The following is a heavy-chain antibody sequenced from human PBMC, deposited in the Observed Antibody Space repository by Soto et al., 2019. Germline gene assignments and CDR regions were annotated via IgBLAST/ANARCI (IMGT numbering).Heavy chain of an antibody. J-gene: IGHJ6*02. CDR1: GYTFTGYY. V-gene: IGHV1-2*04. D-gene: IGHD2-2*01. Sequence: QVQLVQSGAEVKKPGASVKVSCKASGYTFTGYYMHWVRQAPGQGLEWMGWINPNSGGTNYAQKFQGWVTMTRDTASRTAYMELSRLRTDDTAVYYCARMWTPVPADDYYYYGMDVWGQGTTVTVSS. CDR3: ARMWTPVPADDYYYYGMDV. CDR2: INPNSGGT.